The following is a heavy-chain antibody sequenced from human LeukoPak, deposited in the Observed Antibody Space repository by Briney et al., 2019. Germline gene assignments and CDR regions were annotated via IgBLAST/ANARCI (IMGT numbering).Heavy chain of an antibody. Sequence: PGGSLRLSCAASGFTFSSYWMSWVRQAPGKRLEWVANIKQDGSEKYYVDSVKGRFTISRDNAKNSLYLQMNSLRAEDTAVYYCARESCSSTSCSTFDYWGQGTLVTVSS. J-gene: IGHJ4*02. CDR3: ARESCSSTSCSTFDY. V-gene: IGHV3-7*01. CDR1: GFTFSSYW. D-gene: IGHD2-2*01. CDR2: IKQDGSEK.